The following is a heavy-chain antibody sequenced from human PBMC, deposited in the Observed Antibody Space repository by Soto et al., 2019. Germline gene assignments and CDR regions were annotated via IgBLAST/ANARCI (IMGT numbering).Heavy chain of an antibody. V-gene: IGHV1-3*01. CDR2: INAGNGNT. CDR3: ASLYNYDFWSGYAFDI. Sequence: EASVKVSCKASGYTFTSYAMHWVRQAPGQRLEWMGWINAGNGNTKYSQKFQGRVTITRDTSASTAYMELSSLRSEDTAVYYCASLYNYDFWSGYAFDIWGQGTMVTVSS. D-gene: IGHD3-3*01. J-gene: IGHJ3*02. CDR1: GYTFTSYA.